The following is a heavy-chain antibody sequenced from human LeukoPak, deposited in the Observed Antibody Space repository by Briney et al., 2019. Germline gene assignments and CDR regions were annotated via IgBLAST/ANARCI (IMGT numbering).Heavy chain of an antibody. CDR3: AKGVWAPRFDS. V-gene: IGHV4-34*01. CDR2: INNSGSI. J-gene: IGHJ5*01. Sequence: PSETLSLTCAVYGASFSYDYWSWIREAPGTGLEWIGEINNSGSITYNPSLKSRVTISAEKSKSQFSLRLTSVTAADTAVYYCAKGVWAPRFDSWGQGTLVTVSS. CDR1: GASFSYDY. D-gene: IGHD3-16*01.